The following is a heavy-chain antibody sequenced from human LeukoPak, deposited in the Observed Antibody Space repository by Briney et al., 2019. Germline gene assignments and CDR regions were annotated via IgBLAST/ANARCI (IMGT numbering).Heavy chain of an antibody. D-gene: IGHD5-24*01. CDR2: INHSGST. CDR1: GGSFSGYY. CDR3: ARDGRDGYNRFDY. V-gene: IGHV4-34*01. J-gene: IGHJ4*02. Sequence: SETLSLTRAVYGGSFSGYYWSWIRQPPGKGLEWIGEINHSGSTNYNPSLKSRVTISVDTSKNQFSLKLSSVTAADTAVYYCARDGRDGYNRFDYWGQGTLVTVSS.